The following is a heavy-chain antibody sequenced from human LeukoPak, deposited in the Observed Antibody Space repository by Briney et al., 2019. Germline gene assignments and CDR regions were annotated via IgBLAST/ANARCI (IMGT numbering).Heavy chain of an antibody. D-gene: IGHD1-26*01. Sequence: QAGGSLRLSCAASGFTFSSYGMHWVRQAPGKGLEWVAVIWYDGSNKYYADSVKGRFTISRDNSKNTLYLQMNSLRAEDTAVYYCARETDIVGASQYYFDYWGQGTLVTVSS. CDR2: IWYDGSNK. CDR3: ARETDIVGASQYYFDY. J-gene: IGHJ4*02. CDR1: GFTFSSYG. V-gene: IGHV3-33*01.